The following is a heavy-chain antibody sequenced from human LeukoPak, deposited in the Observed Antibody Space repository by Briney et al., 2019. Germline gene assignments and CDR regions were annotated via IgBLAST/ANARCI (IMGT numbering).Heavy chain of an antibody. CDR1: GFTFSEYW. Sequence: GGSLSLSCAASGFTFSEYWMTWVRQAPGKGLEWVAHINQGGGERYYVDSVKGRFTISRDNAKNFVFLHMNSLRAEDTAVYYCARGWNYAFRFDDWGQGTLITVSS. J-gene: IGHJ4*02. CDR3: ARGWNYAFRFDD. D-gene: IGHD1-7*01. CDR2: INQGGGER. V-gene: IGHV3-7*01.